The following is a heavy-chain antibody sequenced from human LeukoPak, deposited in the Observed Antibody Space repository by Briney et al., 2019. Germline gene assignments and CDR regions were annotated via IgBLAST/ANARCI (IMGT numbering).Heavy chain of an antibody. CDR2: INPNSGGT. CDR1: GYTFTGYY. Sequence: GASVKVSCKASGYTFTGYYMHWVRQAPGQGLEWMGWINPNSGGTNYAQKFQGRVTMTRDTSISTAYMELSRLRSDDTAVYYCARAHGSGTPGYYGMDVWGQGTTVTVSS. V-gene: IGHV1-2*02. CDR3: ARAHGSGTPGYYGMDV. D-gene: IGHD3-10*01. J-gene: IGHJ6*02.